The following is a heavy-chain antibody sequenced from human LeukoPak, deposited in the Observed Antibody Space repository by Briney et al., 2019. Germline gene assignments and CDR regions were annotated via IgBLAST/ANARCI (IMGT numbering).Heavy chain of an antibody. D-gene: IGHD2-15*01. V-gene: IGHV3-21*01. J-gene: IGHJ4*02. CDR1: GFSFITYN. Sequence: GGSLRLSCAASGFSFITYNMNWVRQAPGKGLEWVSSISSTSSYIYYADSVKGRFTISRDNAKNSLYLQMNSLRAEDTAVYYCAKHGLPLVVISAPLDYWGQGTLVTVAS. CDR3: AKHGLPLVVISAPLDY. CDR2: ISSTSSYI.